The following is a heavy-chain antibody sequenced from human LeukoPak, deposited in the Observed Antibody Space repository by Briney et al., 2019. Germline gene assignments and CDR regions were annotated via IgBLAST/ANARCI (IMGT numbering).Heavy chain of an antibody. Sequence: GGSLRLSCAASGFTFSNAWMSWVRQAPGKGLEWVGRIKSKTDGGTTDYAAPVKGRFTTSRDDSKNTLYLQMNSLKTEDTAVYYCTTVFLTYYYDSSGYYYWGQGTLVTVSS. CDR1: GFTFSNAW. CDR3: TTVFLTYYYDSSGYYY. CDR2: IKSKTDGGTT. V-gene: IGHV3-15*01. J-gene: IGHJ4*02. D-gene: IGHD3-22*01.